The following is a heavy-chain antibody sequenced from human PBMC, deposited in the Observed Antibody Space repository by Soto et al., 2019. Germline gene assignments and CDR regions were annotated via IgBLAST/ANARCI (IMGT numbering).Heavy chain of an antibody. CDR2: MNPNSGNT. D-gene: IGHD3-10*01. J-gene: IGHJ3*02. CDR3: ARGINYYDSGDDAFDI. V-gene: IGHV1-8*01. Sequence: QVQLVQSGAEVKKPGASVKVSCKASGYTFTSYDINWVRQATGQGLEWMGWMNPNSGNTGYAQKFQGRVHMTRNTSISTAYMELSRLRSEDTAVYYCARGINYYDSGDDAFDIWGQGTMVTVSS. CDR1: GYTFTSYD.